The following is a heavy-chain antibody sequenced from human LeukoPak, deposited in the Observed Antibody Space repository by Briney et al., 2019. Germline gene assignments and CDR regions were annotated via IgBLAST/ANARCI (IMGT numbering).Heavy chain of an antibody. CDR2: ISTYNGNT. Sequence: GASVKVSCKASRYTFTSYGISWVRQAPGQGLEWMGLISTYNGNTHYAQKLQGRVTMTTDTSTSTAYMELRSLRSDDTAVYYCARSSLAVAGSVFDYWGQGTLVTVTS. D-gene: IGHD6-19*01. V-gene: IGHV1-18*01. CDR1: RYTFTSYG. CDR3: ARSSLAVAGSVFDY. J-gene: IGHJ4*02.